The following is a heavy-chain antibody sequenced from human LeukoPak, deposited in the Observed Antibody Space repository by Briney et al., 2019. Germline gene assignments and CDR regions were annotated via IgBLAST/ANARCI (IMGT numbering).Heavy chain of an antibody. CDR3: ARGGPHITMIVVVSYDAFDI. CDR2: ISYDGSNK. D-gene: IGHD3-22*01. J-gene: IGHJ3*02. CDR1: GFTNSSYA. Sequence: GGSLRLSCAASGFTNSSYAMHLVRQATGKGLEWVAVISYDGSNKYYADSVKGRFTISRDNAKNSLYLQMNSLRDEDTAVYYCARGGPHITMIVVVSYDAFDIWGQGTMVTVSS. V-gene: IGHV3-30-3*01.